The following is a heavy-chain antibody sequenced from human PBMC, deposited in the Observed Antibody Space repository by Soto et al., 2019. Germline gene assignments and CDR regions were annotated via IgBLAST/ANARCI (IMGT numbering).Heavy chain of an antibody. CDR1: GFTFSSYA. CDR3: AKDWGESGYDFEGDAFDI. D-gene: IGHD5-12*01. Sequence: GGSLRLSCAASGFTFSSYAMSWVRQAPGKGLEWVSAISGSGGSTYYADSVKGRFTISRDNSKNTLYLQMNSLRAEDTAVYYCAKDWGESGYDFEGDAFDIWGQGTMVTVSS. J-gene: IGHJ3*02. V-gene: IGHV3-23*01. CDR2: ISGSGGST.